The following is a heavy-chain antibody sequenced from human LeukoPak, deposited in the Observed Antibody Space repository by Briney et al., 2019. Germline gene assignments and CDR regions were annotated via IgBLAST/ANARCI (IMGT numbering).Heavy chain of an antibody. CDR1: GGSISSGSYY. D-gene: IGHD2-2*01. J-gene: IGHJ4*02. Sequence: SETLSLTCTVSGGSISSGSYYWSWIRQPAGKRLEWIGRIYTSGSTNYNPSLKSRVTISVDTSKNQFSLKLSSVPAADTAVYYCARDPLGYCSSTSCYFMGGFDYWGQGTLVTVSS. V-gene: IGHV4-61*02. CDR2: IYTSGST. CDR3: ARDPLGYCSSTSCYFMGGFDY.